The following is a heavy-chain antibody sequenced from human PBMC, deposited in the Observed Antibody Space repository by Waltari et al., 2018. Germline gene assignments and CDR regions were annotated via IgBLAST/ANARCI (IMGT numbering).Heavy chain of an antibody. D-gene: IGHD3-10*01. Sequence: QVQLQESGPGLVKPSETLSLTCTVSGGSISSYYWSWIRQPPGKGLEWIGYIYYSGGTNYTPSLKGRVTISVDTSKNQFSLKLGSVTAADTAVYYCARVGYYYGSGSYYTDFDYWGQGTLVTVSS. CDR3: ARVGYYYGSGSYYTDFDY. J-gene: IGHJ4*02. CDR1: GGSISSYY. CDR2: IYYSGGT. V-gene: IGHV4-59*01.